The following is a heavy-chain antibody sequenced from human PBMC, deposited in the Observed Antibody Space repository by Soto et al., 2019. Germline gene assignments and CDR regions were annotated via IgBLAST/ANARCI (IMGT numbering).Heavy chain of an antibody. D-gene: IGHD3-10*01. CDR3: SVTLAGTHAPNGMDV. CDR2: ITPFNGNT. Sequence: QMQLVQSGAEVKKPGSSVKVSCKASGYTFTYRYLHWVRQAPGQSLEWMGWITPFNGNTNYAQKFQDRVTITRDRSMSTGYMELNSLRSDDTAMYYCSVTLAGTHAPNGMDVWGQGTTVTVSS. V-gene: IGHV1-45*02. J-gene: IGHJ6*02. CDR1: GYTFTYRY.